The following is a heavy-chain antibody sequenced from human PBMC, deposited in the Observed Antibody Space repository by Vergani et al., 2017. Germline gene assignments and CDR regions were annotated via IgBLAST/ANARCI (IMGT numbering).Heavy chain of an antibody. J-gene: IGHJ4*02. D-gene: IGHD4-11*01. V-gene: IGHV4-38-2*02. CDR2: INHSGST. CDR1: GYSISSGYF. Sequence: QVQLQESGPRLVKPSETLSLICSVSGYSISSGYFWGWIRQPPGKGLEWIGEINHSGSTNYNPSLKSRVTISVDTSKNQFSLKLSSVTAADTAVYYCARVRYSNYGDPYYFDYWGQGTLVTVSS. CDR3: ARVRYSNYGDPYYFDY.